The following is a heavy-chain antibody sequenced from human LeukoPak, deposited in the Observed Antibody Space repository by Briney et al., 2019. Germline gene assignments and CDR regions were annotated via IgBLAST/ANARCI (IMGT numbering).Heavy chain of an antibody. CDR3: VVSGYYYDWFDP. D-gene: IGHD3-3*01. CDR1: GTFTDYS. Sequence: SVKVSCKASGTFTDYSISWVRQAPGQGLEWMGRIIPILDQTDYTQNFHDRVTFTADKSTTTAYTELTSLNSEDTAIYYCVVSGYYYDWFDPWGQGTLVTVS. J-gene: IGHJ5*02. CDR2: IIPILDQT. V-gene: IGHV1-69*02.